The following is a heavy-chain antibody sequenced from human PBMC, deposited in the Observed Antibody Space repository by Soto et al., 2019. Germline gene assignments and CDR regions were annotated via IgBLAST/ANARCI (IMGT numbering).Heavy chain of an antibody. CDR2: IIPILGIA. CDR3: AREHSGYDGAFDI. J-gene: IGHJ3*02. CDR1: GGTFSSYT. V-gene: IGHV1-69*04. Sequence: ASVKVSCKASGGTFSSYTISWVRQAPGQGLEWMRRIIPILGIANYAQKFQGRVTITADKSTSTAYMELSSLRSEDTAVYYCAREHSGYDGAFDIWGQGTMVTVSS. D-gene: IGHD5-12*01.